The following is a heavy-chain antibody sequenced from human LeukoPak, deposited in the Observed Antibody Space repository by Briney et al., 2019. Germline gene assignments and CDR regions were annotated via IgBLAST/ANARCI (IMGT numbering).Heavy chain of an antibody. CDR3: AKAYLPGSYLTYYFDY. J-gene: IGHJ4*02. D-gene: IGHD1-26*01. V-gene: IGHV3-23*01. CDR1: GFTFSSYA. CDR2: ISGSGSST. Sequence: SGGPLRLSCAASGFTFSSYAMSWVRQAPGKGLEWVSGISGSGSSTYYADSVKGRFTISRDNSKNTLYLQMNSLRAEDTAVYYCAKAYLPGSYLTYYFDYWGQGTLVTVSS.